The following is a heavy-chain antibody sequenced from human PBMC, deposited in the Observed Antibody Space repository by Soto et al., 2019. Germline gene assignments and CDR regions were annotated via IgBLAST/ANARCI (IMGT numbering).Heavy chain of an antibody. CDR1: GFSLSTSGVG. J-gene: IGHJ2*01. Sequence: QITLKESGPPLVKPTQTLTLTCTFSGFSLSTSGVGVGWIRQPPGKALEWLALIYWDDDKRYSPSLKSRLTITKDTSKNQVVLTMTNMDPVDTATYYCAHRGSGDYGWYFDLWGRGTLVTVSS. D-gene: IGHD3-3*01. CDR3: AHRGSGDYGWYFDL. V-gene: IGHV2-5*02. CDR2: IYWDDDK.